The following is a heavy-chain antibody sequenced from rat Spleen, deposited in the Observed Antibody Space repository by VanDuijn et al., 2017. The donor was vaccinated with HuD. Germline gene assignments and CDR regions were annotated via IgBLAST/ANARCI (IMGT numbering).Heavy chain of an antibody. CDR1: GFTFSNYD. J-gene: IGHJ2*01. CDR2: ISTSGGST. V-gene: IGHV5-25*01. CDR3: ARQGKFGYYFDY. Sequence: EVQLVESGGGLVQPGRSLKLSCAASGFTFSNYDMAWVRQAPTKGLEWVASISTSGGSTYYRDSVKGRFTISRDNAKSTLYLQMNSLRSEDTATYYCARQGKFGYYFDYWGQGVMVTVSS. D-gene: IGHD4-3*01.